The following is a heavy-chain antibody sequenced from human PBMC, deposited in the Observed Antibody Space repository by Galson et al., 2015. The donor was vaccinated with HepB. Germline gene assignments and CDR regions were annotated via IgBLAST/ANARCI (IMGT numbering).Heavy chain of an antibody. D-gene: IGHD3-22*01. CDR1: GYSISSGYY. CDR3: ARRASSGNFDY. V-gene: IGHV4-38-2*02. Sequence: ETLSLTCTVSGYSISSGYYWGWIRQPPGKGLEWIGSIYHSGSTYYNPSLKSRVTISVDTSKNQFSLKLSSVTAADTAVYYCARRASSGNFDYWGQGTLVTVSS. J-gene: IGHJ4*02. CDR2: IYHSGST.